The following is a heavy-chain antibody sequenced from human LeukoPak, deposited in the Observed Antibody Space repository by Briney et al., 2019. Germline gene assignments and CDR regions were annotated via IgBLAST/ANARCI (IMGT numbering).Heavy chain of an antibody. V-gene: IGHV1-69*05. CDR2: IIPIFGTA. Sequence: AASVKVSCKASGGTFSGYVISWVRQAPGQGLEWMGGIIPIFGTANYAQKFQGRVTITTDESTSTAYMELSSLRSEDTAVYYCARFGGSSWYYFDYWGQGTLVTVSS. J-gene: IGHJ4*02. CDR1: GGTFSGYV. CDR3: ARFGGSSWYYFDY. D-gene: IGHD6-13*01.